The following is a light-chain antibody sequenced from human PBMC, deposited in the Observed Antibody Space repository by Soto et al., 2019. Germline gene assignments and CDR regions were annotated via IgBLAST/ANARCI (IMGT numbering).Light chain of an antibody. V-gene: IGLV6-57*04. CDR2: EDD. CDR1: SNNIGSNY. Sequence: NFMLTQPHSESESPGKTVTISFTLNSNNIGSNYVQWYQQRPGSAPTTLIYEDDQRPSGVPDRFSGSIDRSSNSASLTISGLKTEDEADYYCQSYDSSTPVVFGGGTKLTVL. J-gene: IGLJ2*01. CDR3: QSYDSSTPVV.